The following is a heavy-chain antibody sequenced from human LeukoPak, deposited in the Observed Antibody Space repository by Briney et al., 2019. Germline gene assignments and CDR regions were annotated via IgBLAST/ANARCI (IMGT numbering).Heavy chain of an antibody. CDR2: ISSSGSAI. J-gene: IGHJ4*02. CDR1: GFTFSSYE. D-gene: IGHD3-22*01. CDR3: AREKLSFFDSSGYFDH. V-gene: IGHV3-48*03. Sequence: PGGSLRLSCAASGFTFSSYEMNWVRQAPGKGLEWVSFISSSGSAIHYADSVRGRFTISRDNAKNSLFLQMSRLRAEDTAVYYCAREKLSFFDSSGYFDHWGQGTLVTVSP.